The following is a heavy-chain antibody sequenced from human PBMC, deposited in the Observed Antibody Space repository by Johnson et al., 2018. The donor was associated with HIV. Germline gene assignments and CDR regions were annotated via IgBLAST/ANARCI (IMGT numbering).Heavy chain of an antibody. CDR3: ARVVSSLTSPPDI. V-gene: IGHV3-66*01. Sequence: VQLVESGGGEVRPGGSLRLACAASGFTFSIYAMTWVRQAPGKGLEWLSVIYSGGSTYYADSVKGRFTISRDNAKNSLYLQMNSLRAEDTAVYYCARVVSSLTSPPDIWGQGTMVTVSS. CDR2: IYSGGST. D-gene: IGHD6-6*01. J-gene: IGHJ3*02. CDR1: GFTFSIYA.